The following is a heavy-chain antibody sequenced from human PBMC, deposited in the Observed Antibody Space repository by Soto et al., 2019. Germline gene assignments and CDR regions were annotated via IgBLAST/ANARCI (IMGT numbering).Heavy chain of an antibody. J-gene: IGHJ4*02. V-gene: IGHV3-49*05. CDR3: TRGIWEMATIRPENY. CDR2: IRSKPYGVTT. D-gene: IGHD5-12*01. CDR1: GFTFGDYA. Sequence: EVQLVESGGGLVKPGRSLRLSCTASGFTFGDYAMSWFRQAPGKGLEWVGFIRSKPYGVTTEYAASVKGRFTISRDDSRSIAYLQMNSLKTEDTAVYYCTRGIWEMATIRPENYWGQGTLVTVSS.